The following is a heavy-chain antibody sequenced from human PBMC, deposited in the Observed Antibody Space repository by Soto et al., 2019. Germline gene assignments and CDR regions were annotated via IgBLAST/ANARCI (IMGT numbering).Heavy chain of an antibody. V-gene: IGHV3-30-3*01. Sequence: QVQLVESGGGVVQPGRSLRLSCAASGFTFSSYAMHWVRQAPGKGLEWVAVISHDGSNKYYADSVKGRFTISRDNSKNTLYLQMNSLRAEDTAVYYCAVIAAAGNFDYWGQGTLVTVSS. CDR2: ISHDGSNK. J-gene: IGHJ4*02. CDR1: GFTFSSYA. D-gene: IGHD6-13*01. CDR3: AVIAAAGNFDY.